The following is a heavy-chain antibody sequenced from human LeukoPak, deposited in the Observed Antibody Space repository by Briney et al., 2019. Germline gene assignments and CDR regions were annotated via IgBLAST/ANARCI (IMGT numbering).Heavy chain of an antibody. J-gene: IGHJ6*02. D-gene: IGHD1-26*01. CDR1: GFTFSSYA. Sequence: GGSLRPSCAASGFTFSSYAMSWVRQAPGKGLEWVSAISGSGGSTYYADSVKGRFTISRDNSKNTLYLQMNSLRAEDTAVYYCAKDEWIVGYYYYYGMDVWGQGTTVTVSS. CDR3: AKDEWIVGYYYYYGMDV. V-gene: IGHV3-23*01. CDR2: ISGSGGST.